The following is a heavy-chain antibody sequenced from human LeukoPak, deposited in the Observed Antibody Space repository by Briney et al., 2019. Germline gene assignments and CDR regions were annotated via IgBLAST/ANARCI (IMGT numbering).Heavy chain of an antibody. Sequence: ASETLSLTCAVYGGSFSGYYWSWIRQPPGKGLEWIGEINHSGSTNYNPSLKSRVTISVDTSKNQFSLKLSSVTAADTAVYYCARGPYCSSTSCNYYYYYYIYVWGKGTTVTVSS. D-gene: IGHD2-2*01. V-gene: IGHV4-34*01. CDR1: GGSFSGYY. J-gene: IGHJ6*03. CDR3: ARGPYCSSTSCNYYYYYYIYV. CDR2: INHSGST.